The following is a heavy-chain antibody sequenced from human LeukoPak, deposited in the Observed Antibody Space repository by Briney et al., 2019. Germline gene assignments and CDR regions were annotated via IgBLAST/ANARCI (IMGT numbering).Heavy chain of an antibody. CDR2: IYYSGST. Sequence: PSETLSLTCTVSGGSLSSYYWSWIRQPPGKGLEWIGYIYYSGSTNYNPPLKSRVTISVDTSKNQFSLKLSSVTAADTAVYYCARVPRRWNHSWFFDYWGQGTLVTVSS. CDR3: ARVPRRWNHSWFFDY. J-gene: IGHJ4*02. V-gene: IGHV4-59*01. CDR1: GGSLSSYY. D-gene: IGHD1-1*01.